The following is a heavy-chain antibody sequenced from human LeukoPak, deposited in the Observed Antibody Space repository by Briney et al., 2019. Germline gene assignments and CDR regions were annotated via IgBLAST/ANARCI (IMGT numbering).Heavy chain of an antibody. CDR1: GFTFSSYS. D-gene: IGHD4-23*01. V-gene: IGHV3-21*01. CDR2: ISSSSSSYI. J-gene: IGHJ3*02. Sequence: GGSLRLSCAASGFTFSSYSMNWVRQAPGKGLEWVSSISSSSSSYIYYADSVKGRFTISRDNAKNSLYLQMNSLRAEDTAVYYCARVPFLDYGGQHHAFDIWGQGTMVTVSS. CDR3: ARVPFLDYGGQHHAFDI.